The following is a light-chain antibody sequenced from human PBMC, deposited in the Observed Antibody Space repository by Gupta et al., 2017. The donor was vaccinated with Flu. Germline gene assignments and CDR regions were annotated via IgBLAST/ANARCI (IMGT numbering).Light chain of an antibody. CDR1: SSDIGAYNY. CDR2: EVS. CDR3: SPYTGSGTV. Sequence: QSALTQPASVSESPGQSITISCTGTSSDIGAYNYVSWYQQHPNQAPRLMIYEVSNRPSGFSDRFSGSKSGNTAFLTVSGLQAEDEAEYYCSPYTGSGTVFGGGTKVAVL. V-gene: IGLV2-14*01. J-gene: IGLJ3*02.